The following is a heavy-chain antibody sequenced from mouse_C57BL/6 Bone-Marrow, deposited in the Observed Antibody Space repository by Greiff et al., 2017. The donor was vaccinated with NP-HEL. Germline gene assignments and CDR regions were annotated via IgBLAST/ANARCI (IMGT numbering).Heavy chain of an antibody. J-gene: IGHJ2*01. V-gene: IGHV1-53*01. CDR3: ARRDYGSDY. CDR2: INPSHGGT. CDR1: GYTFTSSW. D-gene: IGHD1-1*01. Sequence: VQLQQPGTELVKPGASVKLSCKASGYTFTSSWMHWVKQRPGQGLEWIGHINPSHGGTNSTEKFKSKATLTVYKSSSTAYMQLSSLTSEDSAVDDSARRDYGSDYWGQGTTLTVTS.